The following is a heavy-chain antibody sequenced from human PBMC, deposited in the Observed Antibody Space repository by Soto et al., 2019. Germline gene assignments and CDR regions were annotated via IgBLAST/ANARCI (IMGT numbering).Heavy chain of an antibody. CDR1: GGSISNGGYS. Sequence: SETLSLTCAVSGGSISNGGYSWSWILQPPGKGLEWIGNIFHSGSTHYNASLKSRITMSVDTSKNQFSLDLSSMTAADTAVYYWAKRTAPPFYFGLWGQGNQVTLPS. CDR2: IFHSGST. CDR3: AKRTAPPFYFGL. V-gene: IGHV4-30-2*01. J-gene: IGHJ4*02.